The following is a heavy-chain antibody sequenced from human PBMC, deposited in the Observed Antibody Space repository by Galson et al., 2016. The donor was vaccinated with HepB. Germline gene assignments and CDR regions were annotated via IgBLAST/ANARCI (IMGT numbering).Heavy chain of an antibody. CDR2: IYYSGTT. V-gene: IGHV4-59*01. D-gene: IGHD6-13*01. CDR3: AGVSRLAAVGQTYYHAMDV. CDR1: GGYITNYY. Sequence: SETLSLTCTVSGGYITNYYWSWIRQPPGKGLEWIGYIYYSGTTNYDPSLKSRVIMSVDTSKNQFSLQLSSVTAADTAVYYCAGVSRLAAVGQTYYHAMDVWGQGTTVTVSS. J-gene: IGHJ6*02.